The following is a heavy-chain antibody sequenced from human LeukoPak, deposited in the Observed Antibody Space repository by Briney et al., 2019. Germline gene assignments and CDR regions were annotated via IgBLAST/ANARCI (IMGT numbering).Heavy chain of an antibody. V-gene: IGHV3-48*03. D-gene: IGHD3-16*01. CDR1: GFTFSSYE. CDR3: ASGYYDYSSPIHNFDY. J-gene: IGHJ4*02. Sequence: PGGSLRLSCAASGFTFSSYEMNWVRQAPGKGLEWVSYISSSGSTIYYADSVKGRFTISRDNAKNSLYLQMNSLRAEDTALYYCASGYYDYSSPIHNFDYWGQGTLVTVSS. CDR2: ISSSGSTI.